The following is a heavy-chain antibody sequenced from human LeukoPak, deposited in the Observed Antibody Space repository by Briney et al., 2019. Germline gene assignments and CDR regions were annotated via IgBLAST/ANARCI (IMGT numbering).Heavy chain of an antibody. J-gene: IGHJ6*03. CDR1: EFTFVRYA. CDR2: ISSSSFKI. CDR3: VRDPSYGSSWYYYMDV. D-gene: IGHD6-13*01. Sequence: GPLRLSCAASEFTFVRYAMNWVRQAPGKGLEWVSYISSSSFKIGYADSVKGRFTISRDNSKNSLYLQMDSLRVEDTAVYYCVRDPSYGSSWYYYMDVWGKGTTVTVSS. V-gene: IGHV3-48*04.